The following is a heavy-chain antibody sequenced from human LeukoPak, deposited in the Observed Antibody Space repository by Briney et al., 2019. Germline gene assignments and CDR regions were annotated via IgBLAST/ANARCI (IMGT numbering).Heavy chain of an antibody. D-gene: IGHD5-24*01. Sequence: GGSLRLSCAASGFTFNTYPMHWVRQAPGKGLEWVAFIRYDGSIKYYADSVKGRFTISRDNSKNTVYVQMNSLRPEDTAVYYCAKDEGLQFIDYWGQGTLVTVSS. CDR1: GFTFNTYP. J-gene: IGHJ4*02. CDR3: AKDEGLQFIDY. V-gene: IGHV3-30*02. CDR2: IRYDGSIK.